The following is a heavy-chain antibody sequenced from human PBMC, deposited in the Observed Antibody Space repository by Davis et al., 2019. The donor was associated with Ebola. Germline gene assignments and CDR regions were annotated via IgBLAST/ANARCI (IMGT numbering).Heavy chain of an antibody. J-gene: IGHJ6*03. CDR3: ARENSYGSYYYYYYMDV. Sequence: HSQTLSLTCAISGDSVSSNSAAWNWIRQSPSRGLEWLGRTYYRSKWYNDYAVSVKSRITINPDTSKNQFSLQLNSVTPEDTAVYYCARENSYGSYYYYYYMDVWGKGTTVTVSS. V-gene: IGHV6-1*01. D-gene: IGHD5-18*01. CDR2: TYYRSKWYN. CDR1: GDSVSSNSAA.